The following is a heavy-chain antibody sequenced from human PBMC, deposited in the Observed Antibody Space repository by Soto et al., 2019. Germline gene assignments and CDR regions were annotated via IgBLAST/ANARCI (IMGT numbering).Heavy chain of an antibody. CDR3: AGGSGIAVAGTLGF. V-gene: IGHV1-69*13. CDR1: GGTFSSYA. CDR2: IIPIFGTA. Sequence: ASVKVSCKASGGTFSSYAISWVRQAPGQGLEWMGGIIPIFGTANYAQKFQGRVTITADESTSTAYMELSSLRSEDTAVYYCAGGSGIAVAGTLGFWGQGTLVTVSS. D-gene: IGHD6-19*01. J-gene: IGHJ4*02.